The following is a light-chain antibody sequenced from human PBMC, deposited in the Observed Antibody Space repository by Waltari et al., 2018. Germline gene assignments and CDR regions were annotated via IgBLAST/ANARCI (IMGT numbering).Light chain of an antibody. CDR1: SGDVGGYNY. Sequence: QSALTQPASVSGSPGQSITLSCTGTSGDVGGYNYVSWYQHHPGKAPQLIIYDVNKRPSGVAKLFTGSNAGNTAALTISRLQADDEADYYCNSYTGSSTSVLVGGGTKLTGL. CDR3: NSYTGSSTSVL. J-gene: IGLJ2*01. V-gene: IGLV2-14*03. CDR2: DVN.